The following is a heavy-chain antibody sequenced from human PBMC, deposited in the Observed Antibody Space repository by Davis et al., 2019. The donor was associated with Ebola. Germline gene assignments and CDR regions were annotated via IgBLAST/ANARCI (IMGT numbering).Heavy chain of an antibody. J-gene: IGHJ5*02. V-gene: IGHV5-51*01. CDR2: IFPGDSYT. D-gene: IGHD1-1*01. CDR3: ALKTGTTPYDWFDP. CDR1: EYIFTNYW. Sequence: GESLKISCQGSEYIFTNYWIGWVRQTPGKGLEWMGVIFPGDSYTIYSPSFQGQVTFSADKSINTAYLQWDSLKASDTAKYFCALKTGTTPYDWFDPWGQGTLVNVSS.